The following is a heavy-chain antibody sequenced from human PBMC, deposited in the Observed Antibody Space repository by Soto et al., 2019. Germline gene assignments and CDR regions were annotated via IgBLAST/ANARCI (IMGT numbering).Heavy chain of an antibody. D-gene: IGHD1-26*01. CDR1: GYTFTSYY. CDR2: INPSGGST. CDR3: ARDRGATPIDYYYYGMDV. V-gene: IGHV1-46*01. Sequence: GASVKVSCKASGYTFTSYYMHWVRQAPGQGLEWMGIINPSGGSTSYAQKFQGRVTMTRDTSTSTVYMELSSLRPEDTAVYYCARDRGATPIDYYYYGMDVWGQGTTVTVSS. J-gene: IGHJ6*02.